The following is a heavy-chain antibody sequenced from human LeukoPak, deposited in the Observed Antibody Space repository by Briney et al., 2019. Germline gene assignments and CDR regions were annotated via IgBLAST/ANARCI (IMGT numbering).Heavy chain of an antibody. J-gene: IGHJ4*02. CDR3: AKEVTPGALLYGPFDY. CDR2: ISSSGGGT. V-gene: IGHV3-23*01. D-gene: IGHD1-26*01. CDR1: EFIFSSYG. Sequence: QTGGSLRLSCAASEFIFSSYGMSWVRQAPGKGLEWVSAISSSGGGTYYADSVKGRFTISRDNSRNTLYLEMTRLRAEETAIYYCAKEVTPGALLYGPFDYWGQGTLVTVSS.